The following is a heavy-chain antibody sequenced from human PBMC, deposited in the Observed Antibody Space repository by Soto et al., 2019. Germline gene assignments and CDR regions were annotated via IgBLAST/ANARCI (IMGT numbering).Heavy chain of an antibody. Sequence: HLVQSGPEVRKPGASLTVSCKTLGDTFTNFGLSWVRQAPGQGLEWMGWIATYNSNRNYAQKFQGRLTLTTDTSTSTAYMELKSLGYDDTSVYYCARVLRGVVNWFDPLGQGTLVTVSS. CDR1: GDTFTNFG. CDR2: IATYNSNR. V-gene: IGHV1-18*01. CDR3: ARVLRGVVNWFDP. D-gene: IGHD3-10*01. J-gene: IGHJ5*02.